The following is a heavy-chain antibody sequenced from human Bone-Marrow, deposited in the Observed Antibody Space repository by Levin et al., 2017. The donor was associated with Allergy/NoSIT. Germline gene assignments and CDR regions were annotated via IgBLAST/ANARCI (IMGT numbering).Heavy chain of an antibody. J-gene: IGHJ4*02. D-gene: IGHD3-10*01. CDR2: ITWNSGIS. V-gene: IGHV3-9*01. CDR1: GFTFDDYA. CDR3: VKDRGSSAVLRYFDY. Sequence: SLKISCAASGFTFDDYAMYWVRQAPGKGLEWVSGITWNSGISDYADSVKGRFTISRDNAKNSLFLQTNSLKPEDTGLYFCVKDRGSSAVLRYFDYWGPGAQVTVSS.